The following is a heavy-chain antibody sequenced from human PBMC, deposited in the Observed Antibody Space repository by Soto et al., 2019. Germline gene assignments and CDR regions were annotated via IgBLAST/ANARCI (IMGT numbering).Heavy chain of an antibody. J-gene: IGHJ5*02. CDR3: ARDCSLGNRWCRWFDP. V-gene: IGHV3-74*01. D-gene: IGHD2-8*02. Sequence: PGGSLRLSCVGSGFTFSTYWMHWVRQAPGMGLEWVSRIDPDGSSTTYADSVKGRFTISRDNAKNSLYLQMNSLRDDDTAVYFCARDCSLGNRWCRWFDPWGQGTLVTVSS. CDR1: GFTFSTYW. CDR2: IDPDGSST.